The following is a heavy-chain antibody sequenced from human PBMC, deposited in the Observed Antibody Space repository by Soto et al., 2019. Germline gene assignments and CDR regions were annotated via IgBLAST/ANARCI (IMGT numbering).Heavy chain of an antibody. CDR2: IYYTGHT. CDR1: GASINHYY. CDR3: ATPAKFGESFPFDI. Sequence: QVQLQESGPGLVRPSGTLALTCTVSGASINHYYWNWIRQTPGKGLEWLGSIYYTGHTKYNPSLKSRVAISVDTSDNRFYLKMRSVTAADTGIYYCATPAKFGESFPFDIWGLGKMVTVSS. J-gene: IGHJ3*02. V-gene: IGHV4-59*07. D-gene: IGHD3-10*01.